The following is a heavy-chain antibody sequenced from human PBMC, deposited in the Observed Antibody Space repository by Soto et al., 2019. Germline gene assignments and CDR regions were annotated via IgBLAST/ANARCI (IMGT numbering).Heavy chain of an antibody. CDR1: GYTFTSYG. D-gene: IGHD2-2*01. CDR2: ISAYNGNT. CDR3: ARGRDIVVVPAARSPIFDP. V-gene: IGHV1-18*01. Sequence: PRASVKVSCKASGYTFTSYGISWVRQAPGQGLEWMGWISAYNGNTNYAQKLQGRVTMTTDTSTSTAYMELRSLRSDDTAVYYCARGRDIVVVPAARSPIFDPWGQGTLVTVSS. J-gene: IGHJ5*02.